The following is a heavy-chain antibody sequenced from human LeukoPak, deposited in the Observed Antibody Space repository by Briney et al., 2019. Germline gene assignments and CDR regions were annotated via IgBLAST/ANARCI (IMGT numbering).Heavy chain of an antibody. CDR2: IGSGGDT. D-gene: IGHD2/OR15-2a*01. CDR3: AKSCNSGNCYYNY. CDR1: GFTFSNYA. V-gene: IGHV3-23*01. J-gene: IGHJ4*02. Sequence: GGSLRLSCAASGFTFSNYAMTWVRLAPGKGLEWVSSIGSGGDTYYVDSVKGRFTISRDNSENTLSLQMNSLRADDTAIYYCAKSCNSGNCYYNYWGQGTLVTVSS.